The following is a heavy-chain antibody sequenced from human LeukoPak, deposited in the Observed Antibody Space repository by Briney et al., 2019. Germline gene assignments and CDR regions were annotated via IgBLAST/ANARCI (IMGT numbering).Heavy chain of an antibody. J-gene: IGHJ4*02. CDR3: AKDRELVATTGYYFDY. CDR2: ISGSGGST. D-gene: IGHD5-12*01. Sequence: GGSLRLSCAASGFTFSSYGMSWVRQAPGKGLEWVSAISGSGGSTYYAGSVKGRFTISRDNSKNTLYLQMNSLRAEDTAVYYCAKDRELVATTGYYFDYWGQGTLVTVSS. V-gene: IGHV3-23*01. CDR1: GFTFSSYG.